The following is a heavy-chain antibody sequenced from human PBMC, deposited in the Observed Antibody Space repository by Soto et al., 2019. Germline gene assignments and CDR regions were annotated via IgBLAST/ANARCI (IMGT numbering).Heavy chain of an antibody. J-gene: IGHJ4*02. CDR3: ARDLKGYSYGNEFDY. Sequence: QVQLVESGGGVVQPWRSLRLSCAASGFTFSSYGMHWVRQAPGKGLEWVAVIWYDGSNKYYADSVKGRFTISRDNYKNTLYLQMNNLRAEDTAVYYCARDLKGYSYGNEFDYWGQGTLVTVSS. CDR2: IWYDGSNK. V-gene: IGHV3-33*01. D-gene: IGHD5-18*01. CDR1: GFTFSSYG.